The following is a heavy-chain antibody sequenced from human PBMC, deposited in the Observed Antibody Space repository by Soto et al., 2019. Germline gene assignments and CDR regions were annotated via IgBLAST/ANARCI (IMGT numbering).Heavy chain of an antibody. J-gene: IGHJ5*02. V-gene: IGHV3-23*01. D-gene: IGHD1-26*01. CDR2: ISGSGFKK. Sequence: GSLRLSCAASGFIFENFGMSWVRQSPGKGLEWISSISGSGFKKYYADSVKGRFTISRDNSKSTVYLELNNLSAEDTAVYHCAKNQGVELVPLATVDWFDPWGQGSVVTVSS. CDR1: GFIFENFG. CDR3: AKNQGVELVPLATVDWFDP.